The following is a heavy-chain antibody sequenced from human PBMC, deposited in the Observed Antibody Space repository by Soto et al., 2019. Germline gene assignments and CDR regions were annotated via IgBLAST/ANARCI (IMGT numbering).Heavy chain of an antibody. D-gene: IGHD5-18*01. CDR3: ARLGGNGYSYGRNWFDH. J-gene: IGHJ5*02. CDR1: GFTFSDYY. CDR2: LSSSGSTI. Sequence: GGSLRLSCAASGFTFSDYYMSWIRQAPGKGLEWVSYLSSSGSTIYYADSVKGRFTISRDNAKNSLYLQMNSLRAEDNAMYYCARLGGNGYSYGRNWFDHWGQGTLVTVSS. V-gene: IGHV3-11*01.